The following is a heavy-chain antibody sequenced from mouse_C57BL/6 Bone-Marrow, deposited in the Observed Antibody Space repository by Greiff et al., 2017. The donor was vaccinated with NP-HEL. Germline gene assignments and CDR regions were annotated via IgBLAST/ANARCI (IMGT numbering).Heavy chain of an antibody. V-gene: IGHV1-69*01. CDR2: FVPSDSYT. D-gene: IGHD2-3*01. CDR1: GYTFTSYW. Sequence: QVQLQQPGAELVMPGASVKLSCKASGYTFTSYWMHWVKQRPGQGLAWIGEFVPSDSYTNYNQKFKGKSTLTVDKSSSTAYMQLSSLTSEDSAVYYCARDRSDGYLWFAYWGQGTLVTVSA. CDR3: ARDRSDGYLWFAY. J-gene: IGHJ3*01.